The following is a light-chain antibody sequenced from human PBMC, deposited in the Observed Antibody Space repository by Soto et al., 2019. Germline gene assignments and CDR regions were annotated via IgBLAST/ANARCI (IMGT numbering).Light chain of an antibody. Sequence: QSVLTQPPSASGTPGQRVAISCSGSSSNIGTNTVNWYQQLPGTAPKLLINSNNQRPSGVPGRFSGSKSGTSASLAISGLQSEDEADYYCAAWDDSLNGEVFGGGTKVTVL. CDR2: SNN. CDR3: AAWDDSLNGEV. V-gene: IGLV1-44*01. J-gene: IGLJ2*01. CDR1: SSNIGTNT.